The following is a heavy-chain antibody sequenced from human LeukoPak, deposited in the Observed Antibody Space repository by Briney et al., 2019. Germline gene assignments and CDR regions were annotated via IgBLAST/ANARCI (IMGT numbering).Heavy chain of an antibody. Sequence: ASVTVSCKASGYTFTIYGISWVRQAPGQGREWMGWISAYNGNTNYAQKFKGRVTMTTDTLTTTAHMELRSLRSDDTAVYYCAREGEGVPGAMSWFQYYYYYMDVWGKGTTVIVSS. CDR1: GYTFTIYG. J-gene: IGHJ6*03. CDR3: AREGEGVPGAMSWFQYYYYYMDV. D-gene: IGHD2-2*01. CDR2: ISAYNGNT. V-gene: IGHV1-18*01.